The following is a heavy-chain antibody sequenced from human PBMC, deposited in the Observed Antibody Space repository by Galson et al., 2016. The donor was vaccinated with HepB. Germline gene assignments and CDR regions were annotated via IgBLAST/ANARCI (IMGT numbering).Heavy chain of an antibody. CDR2: VSLDGRTQ. CDR3: AREYLVRGVILSY. Sequence: SLRLSCAAAGFTFSNYGMHWVRQAPGKGLEWVAVVSLDGRTQHYADSVQGRFSISRDRSKNTVYLQMNSLTAEDTAVYFCAREYLVRGVILSYWGEGTLVTVSS. D-gene: IGHD3-10*01. V-gene: IGHV3-30*03. J-gene: IGHJ4*02. CDR1: GFTFSNYG.